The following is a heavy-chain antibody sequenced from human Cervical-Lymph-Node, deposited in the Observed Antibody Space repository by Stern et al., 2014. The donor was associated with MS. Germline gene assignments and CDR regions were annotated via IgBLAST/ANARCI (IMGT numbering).Heavy chain of an antibody. CDR1: GGPISSGGFH. CDR3: ARANSNGDYDLGYFDY. CDR2: LDYSGST. Sequence: QLQLQESGPGLVKPSQTLSLTCTVSGGPISSGGFHWSWIRQHPGKGLEWIGYLDYSGSTYYNPSLKSRVSISVGTSKSQFSLNLSSVTAADTAVYFCARANSNGDYDLGYFDYWGQGTLVTVSS. V-gene: IGHV4-31*03. J-gene: IGHJ4*02. D-gene: IGHD4-17*01.